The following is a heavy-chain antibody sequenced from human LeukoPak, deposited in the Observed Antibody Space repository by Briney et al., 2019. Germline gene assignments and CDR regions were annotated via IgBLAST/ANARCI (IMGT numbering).Heavy chain of an antibody. J-gene: IGHJ4*02. CDR2: INPNSGGT. V-gene: IGHV1-2*02. D-gene: IGHD6-19*01. Sequence: ASVKVSCKASGYTFTGYYMHWVRQAPGQGLEWMGWINPNSGGTNYAQKFQGRVTITRDTSASTAYMELSSLRSEDTAVYYCARDSSGWPRDVDYWGQGTLVTVSS. CDR1: GYTFTGYY. CDR3: ARDSSGWPRDVDY.